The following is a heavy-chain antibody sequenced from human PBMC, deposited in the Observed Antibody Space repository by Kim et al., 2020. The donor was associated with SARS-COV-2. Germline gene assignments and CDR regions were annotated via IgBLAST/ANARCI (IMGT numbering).Heavy chain of an antibody. J-gene: IGHJ4*02. D-gene: IGHD5-18*01. V-gene: IGHV3-11*04. Sequence: VKGRFTISKDNAKDSLYMQMNGLRAEDTAVYYCGREDTAHGRDFFDYWGPGTLVTVSS. CDR3: GREDTAHGRDFFDY.